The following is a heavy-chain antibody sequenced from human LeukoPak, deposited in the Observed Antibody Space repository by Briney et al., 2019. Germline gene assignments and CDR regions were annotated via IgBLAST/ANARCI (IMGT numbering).Heavy chain of an antibody. V-gene: IGHV4-38-2*01. J-gene: IGHJ4*02. CDR3: ASDSPYGGSSFDY. Sequence: SETLSLTCAVSGYSISSGYYWGWLRQPPGKGLEWIGSIYHSGSTYYNPSLKSRVTISVDTSKNQFSLKLSSVTAADTAVYYCASDSPYGGSSFDYWGQGTLVTVSS. CDR1: GYSISSGYY. CDR2: IYHSGST. D-gene: IGHD4-23*01.